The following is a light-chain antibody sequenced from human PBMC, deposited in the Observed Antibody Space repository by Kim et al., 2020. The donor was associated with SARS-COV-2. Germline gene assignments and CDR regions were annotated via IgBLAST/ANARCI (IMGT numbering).Light chain of an antibody. J-gene: IGLJ2*01. CDR2: YDS. Sequence: APGKTAMITCGGNNVGSKSVQWYQQKPGQAPVLVIYYDSARPSGIPERFSGSNSGNTATLTISRVEAGDEADYYCQVWDSSSDHPVFGGGTKLTVL. CDR3: QVWDSSSDHPV. V-gene: IGLV3-21*04. CDR1: NVGSKS.